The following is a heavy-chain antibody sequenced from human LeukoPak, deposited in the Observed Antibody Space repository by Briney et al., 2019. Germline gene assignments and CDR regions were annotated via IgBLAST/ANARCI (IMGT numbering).Heavy chain of an antibody. D-gene: IGHD6-13*01. CDR1: GFTFSSYS. CDR3: ARVVSQVAAAGTFGKFDY. CDR2: ISSSSSYI. V-gene: IGHV3-21*01. J-gene: IGHJ4*02. Sequence: GGSLRLSCAASGFTFSSYSMNWVRQAPGKGLEWVSSISSSSSYIYYADSVKGRFTISRDNAKNSLYLQMNSLRAEDTAVYYCARVVSQVAAAGTFGKFDYWGQGTLVTVSS.